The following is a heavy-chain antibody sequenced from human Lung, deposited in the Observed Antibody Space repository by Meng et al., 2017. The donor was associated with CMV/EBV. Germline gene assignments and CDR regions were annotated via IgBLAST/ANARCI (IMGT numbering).Heavy chain of an antibody. CDR2: ISGNTGFI. J-gene: IGHJ6*02. D-gene: IGHD2-21*02. V-gene: IGHV3-9*01. Sequence: SXTASGFTFDDFAMHWVRQSPREGLEWVSGISGNTGFIGYADSVKGRFTISRDNAKKTLSLQINTLRAEDTALYYCTKGGGERVTFDAMDVWGQGTXVTVSS. CDR3: TKGGGERVTFDAMDV. CDR1: GFTFDDFA.